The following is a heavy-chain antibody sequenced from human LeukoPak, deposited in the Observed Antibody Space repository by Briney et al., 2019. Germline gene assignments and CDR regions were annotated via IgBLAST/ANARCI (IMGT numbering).Heavy chain of an antibody. V-gene: IGHV3-7*03. CDR3: ARNNDMDV. D-gene: IGHD1/OR15-1a*01. CDR2: INKDESEK. J-gene: IGHJ6*02. Sequence: GGSLRLSCAASEFTFSSYSMNWVRQAPGKGPEWVANINKDESEKYYVDSVKGRFTISRDTAKNSLYLQMNHLRVEDTALYYCARNNDMDVWGQGTTVIVSS. CDR1: EFTFSSYS.